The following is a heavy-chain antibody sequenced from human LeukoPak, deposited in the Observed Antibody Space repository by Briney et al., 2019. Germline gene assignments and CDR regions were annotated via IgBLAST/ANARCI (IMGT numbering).Heavy chain of an antibody. J-gene: IGHJ4*02. CDR1: GGSISSSTYY. CDR3: ARETSLAGFASGLGFNY. Sequence: SETLSLTCTASGGSISSSTYYWDWIRQPPGKGLEWIGSIYYSGSTYYNPSLKSRVTISVDTSKNQFSLKLTSVTAADTATYYCARETSLAGFASGLGFNYWGQGILVTVSS. CDR2: IYYSGST. D-gene: IGHD6-19*01. V-gene: IGHV4-39*07.